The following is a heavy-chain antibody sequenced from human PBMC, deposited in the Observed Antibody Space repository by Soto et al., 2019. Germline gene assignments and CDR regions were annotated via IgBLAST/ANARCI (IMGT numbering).Heavy chain of an antibody. D-gene: IGHD3-10*01. V-gene: IGHV3-23*01. CDR1: GFTFSSYA. CDR2: ISGSGGST. CDR3: ANDPQVKDV. J-gene: IGHJ6*02. Sequence: PGGSLGLSCAASGFTFSSYAMSWVRQAPGKGLEWVSAISGSGGSTYYAACVKGRFTISRDNSKNTLYLQMNSLRAEDTAVYYCANDPQVKDVWGQRTTVTVSS.